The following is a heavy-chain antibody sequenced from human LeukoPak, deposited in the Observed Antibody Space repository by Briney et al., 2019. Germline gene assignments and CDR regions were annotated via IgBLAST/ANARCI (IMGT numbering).Heavy chain of an antibody. D-gene: IGHD2-21*02. V-gene: IGHV1-2*02. J-gene: IGHJ4*02. CDR3: AIYGCGGDCYYFDY. Sequence: ASVKVSCKASGYTFTGYYMHCVRQAPGQGLEWMGWINPNSGGTNYAQKFQGRVTMTRDTSISTAYMELSRLRSDDTAVYYCAIYGCGGDCYYFDYWGQGTLVTVSS. CDR2: INPNSGGT. CDR1: GYTFTGYY.